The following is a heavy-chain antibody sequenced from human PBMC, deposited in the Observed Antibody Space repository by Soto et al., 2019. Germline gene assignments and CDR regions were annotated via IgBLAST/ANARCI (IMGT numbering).Heavy chain of an antibody. Sequence: PSQTLSLTCVISGDSVSSNRAAWNWIRQSPSRGLEWLGRTYYRSKWYNDYAVSVKRRITINPDTSKNQFSLQLNSVTPEDTAVYYCARARPYSSGWYPIDIWGQGTMVTVSS. CDR2: TYYRSKWYN. D-gene: IGHD6-19*01. J-gene: IGHJ3*02. CDR1: GDSVSSNRAA. CDR3: ARARPYSSGWYPIDI. V-gene: IGHV6-1*01.